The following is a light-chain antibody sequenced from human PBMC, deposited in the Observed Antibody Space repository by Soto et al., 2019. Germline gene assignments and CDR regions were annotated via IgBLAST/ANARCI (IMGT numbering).Light chain of an antibody. CDR1: HDISTY. CDR2: DAS. J-gene: IGKJ5*01. Sequence: DIQFTQSPSLLSASVGDRVTITCRASHDISTYLAWYQQKPGKAPKLLIYDASSLESGVPSRFSGSGSGTEFTLTISSLQSEDFAVYYCQQYNNWPPITFGQGTRLEIK. V-gene: IGKV1-9*01. CDR3: QQYNNWPPIT.